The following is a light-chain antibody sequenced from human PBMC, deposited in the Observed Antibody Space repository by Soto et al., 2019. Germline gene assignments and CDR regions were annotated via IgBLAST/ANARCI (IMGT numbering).Light chain of an antibody. J-gene: IGKJ2*01. CDR1: QSVGSN. Sequence: EIVMTQSPLTLSASPGERAIFSCRASQSVGSNIAWYQQKPGQSPRLLVYDASTRATAIPARFSGSGSGTEFTLTINPLQPEDFAPYYCQQYYQWPSYTVGQGTK. CDR3: QQYYQWPSYT. V-gene: IGKV3-15*01. CDR2: DAS.